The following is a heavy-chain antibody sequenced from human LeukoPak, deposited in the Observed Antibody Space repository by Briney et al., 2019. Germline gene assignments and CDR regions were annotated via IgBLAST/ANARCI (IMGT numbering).Heavy chain of an antibody. V-gene: IGHV4-4*07. CDR3: ASSPNFYYYYMDV. CDR2: VYSNGIT. Sequence: SETLSLTCTVSGGSISSYYWSWIRQPAGKGLEWIGRVYSNGITNYNPCLKSRVTMSVDTSKKEFSLKLSSVTAADTAVYYCASSPNFYYYYMDVWGKGTTVTVSS. J-gene: IGHJ6*03. CDR1: GGSISSYY.